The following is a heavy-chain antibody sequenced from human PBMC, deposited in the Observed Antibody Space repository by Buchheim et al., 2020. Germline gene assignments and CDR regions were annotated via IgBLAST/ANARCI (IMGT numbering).Heavy chain of an antibody. CDR2: ISYDGSNK. CDR3: ARHLGYCSSTSCPGYFDY. Sequence: QVLLVESGGGVVQPGRSLRLSCAASEFTFSSYAIHWVRQAPGKGLEWVAVISYDGSNKYYADSVKGRFTISRDNSKNTLFLQMNSLRAEDTAVYYCARHLGYCSSTSCPGYFDYWGQGTL. V-gene: IGHV3-30-3*01. CDR1: EFTFSSYA. D-gene: IGHD2-2*01. J-gene: IGHJ4*02.